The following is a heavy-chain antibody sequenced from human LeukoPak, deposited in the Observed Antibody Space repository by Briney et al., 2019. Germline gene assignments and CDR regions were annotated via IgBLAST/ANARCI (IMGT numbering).Heavy chain of an antibody. CDR3: ASGFPPYDYVWGSYRLYYFDY. Sequence: SETLSLTCTVSGGSISSDYWSWIRQPPGKGLEWIGYIYYSGTTNYNPSLKSRVTISVDTSKNQFSLKLSSVTAADTAVYYCASGFPPYDYVWGSYRLYYFDYWGQGTLVTVSS. J-gene: IGHJ4*02. D-gene: IGHD3-16*02. CDR1: GGSISSDY. CDR2: IYYSGTT. V-gene: IGHV4-59*08.